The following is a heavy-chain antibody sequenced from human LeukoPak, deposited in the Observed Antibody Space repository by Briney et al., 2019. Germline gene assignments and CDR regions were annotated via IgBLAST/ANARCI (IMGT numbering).Heavy chain of an antibody. CDR1: GFTVSSNY. CDR2: IYSGGST. V-gene: IGHV3-53*01. Sequence: GGSLRLSCAASGFTVSSNYMSWVRQAPGKGLEWVSVIYSGGSTYYADSVKGRFTISRDNSKNTLYLQMNSLRAEDTAVYYCAKAIQRGIAAAGDDYWGQGTLVTVSS. CDR3: AKAIQRGIAAAGDDY. D-gene: IGHD6-13*01. J-gene: IGHJ4*02.